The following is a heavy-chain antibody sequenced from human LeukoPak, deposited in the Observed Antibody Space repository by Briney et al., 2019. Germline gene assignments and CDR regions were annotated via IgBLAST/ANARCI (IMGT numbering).Heavy chain of an antibody. CDR2: FHNSGTS. J-gene: IGHJ4*02. CDR3: TRGAGWLIDY. CDR1: GGSISSYY. D-gene: IGHD3-16*01. Sequence: PSETLSLTCTVSGGSISSYYWSWIRQPPGKGLEWIGYFHNSGTSAYNPSLKSRVTISADTSKNQFSLKLNSLTTADTAVYYCTRGAGWLIDYWGQGILVTVSS. V-gene: IGHV4-59*01.